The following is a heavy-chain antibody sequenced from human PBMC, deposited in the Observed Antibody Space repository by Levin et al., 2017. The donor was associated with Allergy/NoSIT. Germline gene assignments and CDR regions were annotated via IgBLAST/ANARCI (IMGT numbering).Heavy chain of an antibody. D-gene: IGHD6-6*01. CDR3: AKDIYSSSSGLDY. V-gene: IGHV3-9*01. Sequence: PGGSLRLSCAASGFTFDDYAMHWVRQAPGKGLEWVSGMSWNSGSIGYADSVKGRFTISRDNAKNSLYLQMNSLRAEDTALYYCAKDIYSSSSGLDYWGQGTLVTVSS. CDR2: MSWNSGSI. CDR1: GFTFDDYA. J-gene: IGHJ4*02.